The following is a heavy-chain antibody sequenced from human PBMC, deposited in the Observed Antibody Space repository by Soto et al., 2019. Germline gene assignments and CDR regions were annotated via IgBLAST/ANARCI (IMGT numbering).Heavy chain of an antibody. CDR3: ARGVRTGFYGMDV. CDR1: GGTFSNCA. V-gene: IGHV1-69*13. CDR2: IIPMFGTS. Sequence: SVKVSCKASGGTFSNCAISWVRQAPGQGLEWVGGIIPMFGTSNYAQNFQGRVSITADESTSTAYMELSSLRSEDTAVYYCARGVRTGFYGMDVWGQGTTVTVSS. D-gene: IGHD3-10*01. J-gene: IGHJ6*02.